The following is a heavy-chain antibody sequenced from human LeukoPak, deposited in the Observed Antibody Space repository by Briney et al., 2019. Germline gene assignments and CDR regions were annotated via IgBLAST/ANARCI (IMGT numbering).Heavy chain of an antibody. CDR3: ATYATDGHTLEY. D-gene: IGHD5-24*01. CDR1: GDSISNYY. Sequence: SETLSLTCKVSGDSISNYYWSWIRQPPGKGLDWIGYIFHTGDTSYNPSLKSRVTISLDTSKDQVSLRLNSVTAADTAVYYCATYATDGHTLEYWGQGALVTVSS. CDR2: IFHTGDT. J-gene: IGHJ4*02. V-gene: IGHV4-59*01.